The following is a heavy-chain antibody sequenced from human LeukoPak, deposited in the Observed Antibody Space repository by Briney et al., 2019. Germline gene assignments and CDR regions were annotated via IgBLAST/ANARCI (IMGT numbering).Heavy chain of an antibody. J-gene: IGHJ6*04. Sequence: SVKVSCTASGGTFSSYAISWVRQAPGQGLEWMGGIIPIFGTANYAQKFQGRVTITADESTSTAYMELSSLRSEDTAVYYCARSQGSGSYYKAGDYYYYGMDVWGKGTTVTVSS. CDR2: IIPIFGTA. D-gene: IGHD3-10*01. CDR1: GGTFSSYA. V-gene: IGHV1-69*13. CDR3: ARSQGSGSYYKAGDYYYYGMDV.